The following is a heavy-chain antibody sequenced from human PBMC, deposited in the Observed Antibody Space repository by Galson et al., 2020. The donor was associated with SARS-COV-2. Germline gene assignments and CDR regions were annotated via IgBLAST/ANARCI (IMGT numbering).Heavy chain of an antibody. J-gene: IGHJ5*02. CDR3: ARRTYYGSGSTYWFDH. Sequence: SETLSLTCTVSGGSISSSSHYWGWIRQPPGKGLECVGFIYYSGSTFYNPSLKSRATISVDTSKNQFSLKLSSVTAADTAIYYCARRTYYGSGSTYWFDHWGQGTLVTVSS. CDR2: IYYSGST. D-gene: IGHD3-10*01. CDR1: GGSISSSSHY. V-gene: IGHV4-39*01.